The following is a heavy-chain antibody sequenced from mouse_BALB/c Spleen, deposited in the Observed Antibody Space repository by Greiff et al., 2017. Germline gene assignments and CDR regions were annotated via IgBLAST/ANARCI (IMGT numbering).Heavy chain of an antibody. D-gene: IGHD2-3*01. V-gene: IGHV15-2*02. J-gene: IGHJ3*01. CDR3: ARGAESSMMTY. Sequence: SGSELRSPGSSVKLSCKDFDSAVFPIAYMSWVRQKPGHGVGWVGDILASIGRTIYGEEFEDKATLDADTVSNTAYLELNSMTSEDSAIYYCARGAESSMMTYWGQGTLVTVSA. CDR2: ILASIGRT. CDR1: DSAVFPIAY.